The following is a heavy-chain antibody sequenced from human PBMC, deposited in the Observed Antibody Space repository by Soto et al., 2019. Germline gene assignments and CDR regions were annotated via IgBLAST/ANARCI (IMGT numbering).Heavy chain of an antibody. J-gene: IGHJ3*02. CDR2: IKQDGSEK. V-gene: IGHV3-7*01. D-gene: IGHD2-15*01. CDR1: GFTFSSYW. CDR3: AGESLELRLGYCSGGSCYFSNAFDI. Sequence: LRLSCAASGFTFSSYWMSWVRQAPGKGLEWVANIKQDGSEKCYVDSVKGRFTISRDNAKNSLYLQMNSLRAEDTAVYYCAGESLELRLGYCSGGSCYFSNAFDIWGQGTMVTVSS.